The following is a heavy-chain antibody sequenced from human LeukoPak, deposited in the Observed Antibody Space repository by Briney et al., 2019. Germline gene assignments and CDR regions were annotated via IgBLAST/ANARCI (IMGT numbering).Heavy chain of an antibody. D-gene: IGHD6-13*01. CDR3: ARQGGYIAPLAL. V-gene: IGHV4-59*08. CDR1: GGSISSYY. J-gene: IGHJ4*02. Sequence: SETLSLTCAVSGGSISSYYWSWIRPPPGKGLEWIGYISYSGNTNYNPSLKSRVTISVDTSKNQFSLKLTSVTAADTAVYYCARQGGYIAPLALWGQGTLVTVSA. CDR2: ISYSGNT.